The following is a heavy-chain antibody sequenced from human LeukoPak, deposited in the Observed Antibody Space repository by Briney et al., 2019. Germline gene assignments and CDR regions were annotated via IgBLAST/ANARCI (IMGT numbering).Heavy chain of an antibody. Sequence: SETLSLTCTVSGGSISSYYWSWIRQPPGKGLEWIGYIYYSGSTHYNPSLRSRVTISVDSSKNQISLKLSSVTAADTAVYYCARGSGGSIDSWGQGTLVTVSS. D-gene: IGHD3-16*01. CDR2: IYYSGST. CDR3: ARGSGGSIDS. V-gene: IGHV4-59*01. CDR1: GGSISSYY. J-gene: IGHJ4*02.